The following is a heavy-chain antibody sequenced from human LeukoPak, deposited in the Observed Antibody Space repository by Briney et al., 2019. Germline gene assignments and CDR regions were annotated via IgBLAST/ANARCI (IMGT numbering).Heavy chain of an antibody. CDR2: ISSSSAYI. CDR3: AKTGLRFLEWLLYFDY. Sequence: NPGGSLRLSCAASEFTFSSYNMNWVRQAPGKGLEWVSSISSSSAYIYYADSVKGRFTISRDNSKNTLYLQMNSLRAEDTAVYYCAKTGLRFLEWLLYFDYWGQGTLVTVSS. CDR1: EFTFSSYN. J-gene: IGHJ4*02. D-gene: IGHD3-3*01. V-gene: IGHV3-21*04.